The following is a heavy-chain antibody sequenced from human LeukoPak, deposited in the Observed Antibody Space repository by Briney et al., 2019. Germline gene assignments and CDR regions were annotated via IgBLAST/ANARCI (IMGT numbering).Heavy chain of an antibody. V-gene: IGHV3-48*01. CDR1: GFTFSSYS. D-gene: IGHD2-2*01. CDR3: ARGPSSSTSWYYYYMDV. CDR2: ISSGSSSI. Sequence: GGSPRLSCAASGFTFSSYSMTWVRQAPGKGLEWVSYISSGSSSIYYADSVKGRFTISRDNAKNSLCLQMNSLRAEDTAVYYCARGPSSSTSWYYYYMDVWGKGTTVTVSS. J-gene: IGHJ6*03.